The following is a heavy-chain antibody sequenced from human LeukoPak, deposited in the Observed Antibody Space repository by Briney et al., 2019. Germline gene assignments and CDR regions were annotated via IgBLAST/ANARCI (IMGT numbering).Heavy chain of an antibody. Sequence: GGSLRLSCAASGFTFDDYAMHWVRQAPGKGLEWVSGISWTSGSIGYADSVKGRFTISRDNAKNSLYLQMNSLRAEDMALYYCAGDNLVGDNAWWFDPWGQGTLVIVSS. CDR2: ISWTSGSI. CDR3: AGDNLVGDNAWWFDP. D-gene: IGHD1-26*01. J-gene: IGHJ5*02. V-gene: IGHV3-9*03. CDR1: GFTFDDYA.